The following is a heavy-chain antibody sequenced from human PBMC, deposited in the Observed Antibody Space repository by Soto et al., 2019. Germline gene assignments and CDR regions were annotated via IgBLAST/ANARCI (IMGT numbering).Heavy chain of an antibody. V-gene: IGHV3-11*06. J-gene: IGHJ6*02. CDR3: ATLWNGYDPTSSHYCGLDV. Sequence: GGSLRLSCAASGFTVSDHYMSWIRQAPGKGLEWISYISSRSDYTNYADSVKGRFSISRDNAKNSLFLQMNSLRAGDTAVYFCATLWNGYDPTSSHYCGLDVWGQGATVTVSS. CDR1: GFTVSDHY. D-gene: IGHD3-3*01. CDR2: ISSRSDYT.